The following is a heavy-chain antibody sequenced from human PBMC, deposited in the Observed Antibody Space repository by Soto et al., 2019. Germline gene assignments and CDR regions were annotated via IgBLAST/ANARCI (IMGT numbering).Heavy chain of an antibody. CDR3: ARGWGYDTSDYYYAY. CDR2: IIPIFGTA. CDR1: GGTFSRQA. D-gene: IGHD3-22*01. Sequence: QVQLVQSGAEVRKPGSSVKVSCKASGGTFSRQAISWVRQAPGQGLEWMGGIIPIFGTANHAQKFQGRVTIIADESTSTAYMELSSLRSEDTAIYYCARGWGYDTSDYYYAYWGQGTLVIVSS. J-gene: IGHJ4*02. V-gene: IGHV1-69*01.